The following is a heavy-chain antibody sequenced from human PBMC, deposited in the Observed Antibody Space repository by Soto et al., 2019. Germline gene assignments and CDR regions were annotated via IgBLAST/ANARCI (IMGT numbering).Heavy chain of an antibody. V-gene: IGHV3-30-3*01. Sequence: PGGSLRLSCAASGFTFSSYAMHWVRQAPGKGLEWVAVISYDGSNKYYADSVKGRFTISRDNSKNTLYLQMNSLRAEDTAVYYCARDMWELQSSNWFDPWGQGTLVTVSS. CDR2: ISYDGSNK. CDR1: GFTFSSYA. CDR3: ARDMWELQSSNWFDP. J-gene: IGHJ5*02. D-gene: IGHD1-26*01.